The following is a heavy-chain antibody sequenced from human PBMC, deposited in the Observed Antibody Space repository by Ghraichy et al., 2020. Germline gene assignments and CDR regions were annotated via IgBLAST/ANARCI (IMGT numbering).Heavy chain of an antibody. Sequence: GGSLRLSCVASGFTFGSYAMTWVRQAPEKGLEWVAVFAGSDGSTFYADSVKGRFTISRDNPKNTLYLQMHSLRGEDTAVYYCARCSDYGDNFRGYIDHWGQGTQVTVSS. CDR3: ARCSDYGDNFRGYIDH. V-gene: IGHV3-23*01. CDR1: GFTFGSYA. J-gene: IGHJ4*02. D-gene: IGHD4-17*01. CDR2: FAGSDGST.